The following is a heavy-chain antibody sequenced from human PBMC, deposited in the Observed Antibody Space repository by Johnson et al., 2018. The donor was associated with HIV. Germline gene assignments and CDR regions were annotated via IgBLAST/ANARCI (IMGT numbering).Heavy chain of an antibody. D-gene: IGHD1-1*01. CDR1: GFTVSSNY. Sequence: EVQLVESGGGLVQPGGYLRLSCAASGFTVSSNYMSWVRQAPGKGLEWVSVIYSGGSTYYADSVKGRFTISRDNSKNTLYLQMNSLRAEDTAVYYCATSTASDALDIWGQGTMVTVSS. CDR3: ATSTASDALDI. V-gene: IGHV3-66*01. CDR2: IYSGGST. J-gene: IGHJ3*02.